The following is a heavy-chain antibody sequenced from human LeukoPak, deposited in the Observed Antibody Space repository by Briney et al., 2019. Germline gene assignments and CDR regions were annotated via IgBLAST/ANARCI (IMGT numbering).Heavy chain of an antibody. CDR1: GGSFSGYY. V-gene: IGHV4-34*01. D-gene: IGHD3-22*01. CDR2: INHSGST. CDR3: ARDIYYYDSSGYYIGTYAFDI. J-gene: IGHJ3*02. Sequence: SEALSLTCAVYGGSFSGYYWSWIRQPPGKGLEWIGEINHSGSTNYNPSLKSRVTISVDTSKNQFSLKLSSVTAADTAVYYCARDIYYYDSSGYYIGTYAFDIWGQGTMVTVSS.